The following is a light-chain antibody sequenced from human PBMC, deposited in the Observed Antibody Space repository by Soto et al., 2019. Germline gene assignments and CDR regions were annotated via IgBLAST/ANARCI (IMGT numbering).Light chain of an antibody. Sequence: QSALTQPASVSGSPGQSITISCTGTSSDVGGYNYVSWYQQHPGKAPKLMIYDVGNRPSGVSNRFSGSKSGNTASLTISGLQAEDEADYYCRSYTSSLTSVIFGAGTKLTVL. V-gene: IGLV2-14*03. CDR2: DVG. J-gene: IGLJ2*01. CDR3: RSYTSSLTSVI. CDR1: SSDVGGYNY.